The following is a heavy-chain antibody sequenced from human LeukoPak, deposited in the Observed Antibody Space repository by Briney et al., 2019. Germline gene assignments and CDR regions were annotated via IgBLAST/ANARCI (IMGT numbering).Heavy chain of an antibody. CDR3: ARGQQQWLVMKYFDH. D-gene: IGHD6-19*01. CDR1: GDSMSSFY. J-gene: IGHJ4*02. CDR2: IYYIGDT. Sequence: SETLSLTCSVSGDSMSSFYWSWVRQPPGKGLECIGHIYYIGDTRYNPSLESRVTISVDTSKRQFSLRLSSVTAADTAVYYCARGQQQWLVMKYFDHWGQGNLFTVSS. V-gene: IGHV4-59*01.